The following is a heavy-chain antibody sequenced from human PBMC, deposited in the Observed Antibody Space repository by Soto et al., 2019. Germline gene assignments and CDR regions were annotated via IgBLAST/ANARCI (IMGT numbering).Heavy chain of an antibody. Sequence: SVKVSCKASGGTFSSYAISWVRQAPGQGLEWMGGIIPIFGTANYAQKFQGRVTITADESTSTAYMELSSLRSEDTAVYYCARDHGGNPNRAIDYWGQGTLVTVS. V-gene: IGHV1-69*13. D-gene: IGHD2-15*01. CDR2: IIPIFGTA. CDR1: GGTFSSYA. CDR3: ARDHGGNPNRAIDY. J-gene: IGHJ4*02.